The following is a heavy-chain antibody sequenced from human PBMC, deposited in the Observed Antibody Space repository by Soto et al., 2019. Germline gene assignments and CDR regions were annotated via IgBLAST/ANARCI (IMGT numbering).Heavy chain of an antibody. CDR1: GFTFSGSA. J-gene: IGHJ4*02. CDR2: IRSKANSYAT. Sequence: EVQLVESGGGLVQPGGSVKLSCAASGFTFSGSAMHWVRQASGKGLEWVGRIRSKANSYATAYAASVKGRFTISRDDSKNTAYLQMNSLKTEDTAVYYCTSTGTQSSNYDYWGQGTLVTVSS. CDR3: TSTGTQSSNYDY. V-gene: IGHV3-73*02. D-gene: IGHD4-4*01.